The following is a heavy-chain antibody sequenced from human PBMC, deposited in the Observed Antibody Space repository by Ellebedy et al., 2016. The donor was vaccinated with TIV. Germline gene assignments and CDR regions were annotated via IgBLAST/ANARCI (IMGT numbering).Heavy chain of an antibody. D-gene: IGHD3-22*01. CDR2: INAGNGNT. CDR1: GYTFTTYA. J-gene: IGHJ4*02. Sequence: AASVKVSCKASGYTFTTYAMHWVRQAPGQRLEWMGWINAGNGNTEYSQKLQGRVTLSRDTSASTADMELSSLRSEDTAVYYCARDAGYYDSSGYDSFDFWGQGTLVTVSS. CDR3: ARDAGYYDSSGYDSFDF. V-gene: IGHV1-3*01.